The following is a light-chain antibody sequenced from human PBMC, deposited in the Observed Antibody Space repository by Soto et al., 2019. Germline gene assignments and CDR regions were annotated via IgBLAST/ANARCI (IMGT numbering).Light chain of an antibody. CDR3: QQSYLTPPWT. V-gene: IGKV1-39*01. J-gene: IGKJ1*01. Sequence: DIQMTQCPSSLSASVGDRVTITCRASQRISSYLNWYQQKPGKAPKLLIYAASSLHSGVPSRFSGSGSGTDFTLTISSLQPEDFATYFCQQSYLTPPWTFGQGTRVEIK. CDR1: QRISSY. CDR2: AAS.